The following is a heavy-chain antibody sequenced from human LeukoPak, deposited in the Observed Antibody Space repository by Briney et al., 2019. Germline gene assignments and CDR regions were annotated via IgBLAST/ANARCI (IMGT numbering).Heavy chain of an antibody. Sequence: GGSLRLSCAASGFTFSGYAMHWVRQAPGKGLEWMAVISYDGNNTYYADSVKGRFTISRDNSKNTLYLQMNSLRGEDTAIYYCARDHGFLEWLLYRKGSKLDCWGQGTLVIVSS. D-gene: IGHD3-3*01. V-gene: IGHV3-30*04. CDR2: ISYDGNNT. CDR3: ARDHGFLEWLLYRKGSKLDC. CDR1: GFTFSGYA. J-gene: IGHJ4*02.